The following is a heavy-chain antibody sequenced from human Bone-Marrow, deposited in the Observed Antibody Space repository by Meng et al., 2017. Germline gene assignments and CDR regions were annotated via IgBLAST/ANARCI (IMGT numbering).Heavy chain of an antibody. Sequence: QAKLIPLGSELGRPGASVKVSCTASGYTHTSYAINVVRQGPGQGLEWMGWIDTKTGSPRYAQGFKGRLVFSSDTSVSTAYLEISGLKADDTAVYYCTRDGYSDCSRTSCFDYWGQGTLVTVSS. CDR2: IDTKTGSP. D-gene: IGHD2-2*01. CDR3: TRDGYSDCSRTSCFDY. V-gene: IGHV7-4-1*02. CDR1: GYTHTSYA. J-gene: IGHJ4*02.